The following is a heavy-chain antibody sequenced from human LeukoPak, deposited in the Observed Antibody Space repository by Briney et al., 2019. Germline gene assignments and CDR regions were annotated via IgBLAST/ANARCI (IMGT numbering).Heavy chain of an antibody. CDR2: INPNSGGT. D-gene: IGHD3-22*01. Sequence: GASVKVSCKASGYTFTGYYMHWVRQAPGQGLEWMGWINPNSGGTNYAQKFQGRVTMTRDTSISTAYMELSRLRSDDTAVYYCARDGSSGYWHWFDPWGQGTLVTVSS. CDR3: ARDGSSGYWHWFDP. CDR1: GYTFTGYY. V-gene: IGHV1-2*02. J-gene: IGHJ5*02.